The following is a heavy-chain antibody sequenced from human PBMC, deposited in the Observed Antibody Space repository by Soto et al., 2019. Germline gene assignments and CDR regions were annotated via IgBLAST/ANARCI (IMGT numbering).Heavy chain of an antibody. D-gene: IGHD2-2*01. CDR3: ARLTDIVVVPAAT. J-gene: IGHJ4*02. CDR2: IIPILGIA. V-gene: IGHV1-69*10. Sequence: ASVKVSCKASGGTFSSYTISWVRQAPGQGLEWMGGIIPILGIANYAQKFQGRVTITADKSTSTAYMELSSLRSEDTAVYYCARLTDIVVVPAATWGQGTLVTVSS. CDR1: GGTFSSYT.